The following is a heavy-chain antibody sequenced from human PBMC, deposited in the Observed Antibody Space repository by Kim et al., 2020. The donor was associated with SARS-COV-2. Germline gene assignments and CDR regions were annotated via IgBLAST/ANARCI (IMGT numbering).Heavy chain of an antibody. V-gene: IGHV3-30*18. Sequence: GGSLRLSCAASGFTLSSYGMHWVRQAPGKGLEWVAGIPYDGSNKYYGDSVKGRFTISRDNSKNTLYLQMNSLRAEDTAVYYCAKGRDILTNLHHWGQGTLVTVSS. J-gene: IGHJ1*01. CDR2: IPYDGSNK. D-gene: IGHD3-9*01. CDR3: AKGRDILTNLHH. CDR1: GFTLSSYG.